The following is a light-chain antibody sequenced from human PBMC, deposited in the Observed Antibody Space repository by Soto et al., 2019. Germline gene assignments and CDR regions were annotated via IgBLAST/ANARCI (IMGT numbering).Light chain of an antibody. Sequence: DIVMTQSPDSLAVSLGERATINCKSSQSVLYSSNNMHYLAWYQQKPGHPPKLLIYWASARESGVPDRFSGSGSGTDFTLTVSSLQAEDVAVYYCQQYYSTPLTFGGGTKVEIK. V-gene: IGKV4-1*01. CDR1: QSVLYSSNNMHY. CDR3: QQYYSTPLT. J-gene: IGKJ4*01. CDR2: WAS.